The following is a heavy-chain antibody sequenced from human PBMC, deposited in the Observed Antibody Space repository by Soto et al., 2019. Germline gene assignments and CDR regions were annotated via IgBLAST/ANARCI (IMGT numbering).Heavy chain of an antibody. Sequence: SETLSLTCTVSGGSTSSYYWSWIRQPPGKGLEWIGYIYYSGSTNYNPSLKSRVTISVDTSKNQFSLKLSSVTAADTAVYYCARDSRFGELLTPDYFDYWGQGTLVTVSS. CDR1: GGSTSSYY. D-gene: IGHD3-10*01. CDR2: IYYSGST. V-gene: IGHV4-59*01. CDR3: ARDSRFGELLTPDYFDY. J-gene: IGHJ4*02.